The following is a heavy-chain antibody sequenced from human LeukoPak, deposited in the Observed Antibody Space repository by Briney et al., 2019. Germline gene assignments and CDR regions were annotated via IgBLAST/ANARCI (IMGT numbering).Heavy chain of an antibody. V-gene: IGHV4-31*03. CDR3: ARTQAVDGYNGDDI. CDR1: GGSISSGGYY. CDR2: IYYSGST. Sequence: SETLSLTCTVPGGSISSGGYYWSWIRQHPGKGLEWIGYIYYSGSTYYNPSLKSRVTISVDTSKNQFSLKLSSVTAADTAVYYCARTQAVDGYNGDDIWGQGTMVTVSS. J-gene: IGHJ3*02. D-gene: IGHD5-12*01.